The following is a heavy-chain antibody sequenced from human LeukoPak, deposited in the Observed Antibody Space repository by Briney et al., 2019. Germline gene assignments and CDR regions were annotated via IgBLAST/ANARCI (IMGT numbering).Heavy chain of an antibody. CDR2: ISGSGGST. V-gene: IGHV3-23*01. Sequence: GGSLRLSCAAFGFTFSSYAMSWVRQAPGKGLEWVSAISGSGGSTYYADSVKGRFTISRDNSKNTLYLQMNSLRAEDTAVYYCAKDPSFWSGYPFYFDYWGQGTLVTVSS. D-gene: IGHD3-3*01. J-gene: IGHJ4*02. CDR1: GFTFSSYA. CDR3: AKDPSFWSGYPFYFDY.